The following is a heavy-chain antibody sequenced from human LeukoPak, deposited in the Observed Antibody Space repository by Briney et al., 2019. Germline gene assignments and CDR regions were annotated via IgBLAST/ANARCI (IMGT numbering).Heavy chain of an antibody. Sequence: ASVKVSCKASGYTFTVYYMHWVRQAPGQGLEWMGWINPNSGGTNYAQKFQGRVTMTRDTSISTAYMELSRLRSDDTAVYYCARDSARIAARPLDYWGQGTLVTVSS. V-gene: IGHV1-2*02. CDR2: INPNSGGT. CDR3: ARDSARIAARPLDY. D-gene: IGHD6-6*01. CDR1: GYTFTVYY. J-gene: IGHJ4*02.